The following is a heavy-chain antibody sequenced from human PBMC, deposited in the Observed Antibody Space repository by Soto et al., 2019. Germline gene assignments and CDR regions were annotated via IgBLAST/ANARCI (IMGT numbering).Heavy chain of an antibody. CDR3: ARWVRGYYYMDV. Sequence: SETLSLTCTVSGGSISSYYWSWIRQPPGKGLEWIGYIYYSGSTNYNPSLKSRVTISVDTSKNQFSLKLSSVTAADTAVYYCARWVRGYYYMDVWGKGTTVTVSS. CDR2: IYYSGST. D-gene: IGHD3-10*01. CDR1: GGSISSYY. J-gene: IGHJ6*03. V-gene: IGHV4-59*01.